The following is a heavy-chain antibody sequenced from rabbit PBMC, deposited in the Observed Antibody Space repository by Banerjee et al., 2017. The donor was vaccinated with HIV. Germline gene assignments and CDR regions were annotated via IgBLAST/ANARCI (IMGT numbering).Heavy chain of an antibody. J-gene: IGHJ4*01. CDR2: IYAGSSSST. D-gene: IGHD4-1*01. V-gene: IGHV1S45*01. CDR1: GFSFSGSYW. Sequence: QEQLVESGGGLVQPEGSLTLTCTASGFSFSGSYWICWVRQAPGEGLEWIACIYAGSSSSTYYASWAKARFTISKTSSTTVTLEMLSLTAADTATYFCARKGSYGWGDFSLWGQGTLVTVS. CDR3: ARKGSYGWGDFSL.